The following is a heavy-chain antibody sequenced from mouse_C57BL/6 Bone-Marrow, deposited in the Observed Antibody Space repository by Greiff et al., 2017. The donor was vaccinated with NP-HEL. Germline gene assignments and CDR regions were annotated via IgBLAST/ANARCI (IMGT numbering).Heavy chain of an antibody. V-gene: IGHV7-1*01. Sequence: EVKLVESGGGLVQSGRSLRLSCATSGFTFSDFYMEWVRQAPGKGLEWIAASRNKANDYTTEYSASVKGRFIVSRDTSQSILYLQMNALRAEDTAIYYCARGLWWAMDYWGQGTSVTVSS. CDR3: ARGLWWAMDY. D-gene: IGHD1-1*02. CDR1: GFTFSDFY. J-gene: IGHJ4*01. CDR2: SRNKANDYTT.